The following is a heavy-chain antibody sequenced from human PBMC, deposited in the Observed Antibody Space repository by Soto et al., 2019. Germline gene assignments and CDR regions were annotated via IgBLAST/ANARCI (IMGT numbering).Heavy chain of an antibody. CDR1: GFTFSDYA. J-gene: IGHJ6*02. CDR2: ISGSGGGT. D-gene: IGHD3-10*01. Sequence: EVQLLESGGGLVQPGGSLRLSCVASGFTFSDYAMSWVRQDPGKGLKWVSAISGSGGGTYYADSVKGRFTISRDRSGNTMYLQMNSLTVEDTAVYYCAKYGSGTYYNVGLDGLDVWGQGTTVTISS. V-gene: IGHV3-23*01. CDR3: AKYGSGTYYNVGLDGLDV.